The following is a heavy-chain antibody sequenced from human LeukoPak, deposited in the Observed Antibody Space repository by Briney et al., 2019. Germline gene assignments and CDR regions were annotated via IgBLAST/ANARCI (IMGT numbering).Heavy chain of an antibody. V-gene: IGHV3-21*01. CDR3: AGDQRGYWYFDL. J-gene: IGHJ2*01. Sequence: SLRLSCAPSGFTLRSYSMTCVRQAPGQGLKCVSSISSGSSYIYYEDSVRGRFTISRDNAKTSLYQQMNSLRAEDTAVYYCAGDQRGYWYFDLWGRGTLVTVSS. CDR2: ISSGSSYI. CDR1: GFTLRSYS.